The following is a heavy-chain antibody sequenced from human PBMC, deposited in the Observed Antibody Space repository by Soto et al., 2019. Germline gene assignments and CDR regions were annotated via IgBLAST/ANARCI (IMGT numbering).Heavy chain of an antibody. CDR2: IILPFGTP. CDR3: ARGPDYASYIAY. V-gene: IGHV1-69*13. Sequence: ASVKVSCKASGGTFSNHAINWVRQAPGQGPEWMGVIILPFGTPNYAQRFQVRVTITADESLTTAYMELNGLRSEDTAVYYCARGPDYASYIAYWGQGSLVTV. D-gene: IGHD4-17*01. CDR1: GGTFSNHA. J-gene: IGHJ4*02.